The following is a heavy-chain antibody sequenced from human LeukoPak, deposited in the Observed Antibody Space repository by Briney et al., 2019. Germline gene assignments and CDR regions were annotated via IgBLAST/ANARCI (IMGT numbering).Heavy chain of an antibody. V-gene: IGHV3-64*01. D-gene: IGHD3-3*01. CDR1: GFAFSSYA. CDR3: ARALTISYYMDV. J-gene: IGHJ6*03. Sequence: PGGSLRLSCAASGFAFSSYAMHWVRQAPEKGLEYVSGISSNGSSTYYANSVKGRFTISRDNSKNTLYLQMGSLRAEDMAVYYCARALTISYYMDVWGKGTTVTVSS. CDR2: ISSNGSST.